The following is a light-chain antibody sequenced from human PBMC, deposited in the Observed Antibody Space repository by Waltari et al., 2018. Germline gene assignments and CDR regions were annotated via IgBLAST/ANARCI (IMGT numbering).Light chain of an antibody. CDR3: QQHGTSPYT. CDR1: QSVSSNY. CDR2: AAS. Sequence: DIVLTQSPGPLSFSPGETATLSCRASQSVSSNYLAWYQQKPGQAPSLLIYAASSRATGVPDRISGSGSGTDFTLTLSRLEPEDFAVYYCQQHGTSPYTFGQGTKLQIK. V-gene: IGKV3-20*01. J-gene: IGKJ2*01.